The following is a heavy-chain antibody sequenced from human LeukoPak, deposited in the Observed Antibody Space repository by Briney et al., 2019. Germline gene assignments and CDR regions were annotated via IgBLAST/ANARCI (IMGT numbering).Heavy chain of an antibody. V-gene: IGHV4-59*01. CDR1: GGSFSGYY. CDR3: ARETTSGYYRYYYYYMDV. J-gene: IGHJ6*03. Sequence: SETLSLTCAVYGGSFSGYYWSWIRQPPGKGLEWIGYIYYSGSTNYNPSLKSRVTISVDTSKNQFSLKLSSVTAADTAVYYCARETTSGYYRYYYYYMDVWGKGTTVTISS. CDR2: IYYSGST. D-gene: IGHD3-22*01.